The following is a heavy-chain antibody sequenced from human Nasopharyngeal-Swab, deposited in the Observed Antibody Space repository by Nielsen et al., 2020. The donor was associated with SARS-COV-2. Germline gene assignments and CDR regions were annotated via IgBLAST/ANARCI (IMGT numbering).Heavy chain of an antibody. CDR1: GGSISSGGYY. V-gene: IGHV4-31*03. Sequence: SETLSLTCTVSGGSISSGGYYWSWIRQHPGKGLEWIGYIYYSGSTHYNPSPKSRVTISVDTSKNQFSLKLSSVTAADTAVYYCARARITMIAVVDAFDIWGQGTMVTVSS. J-gene: IGHJ3*02. CDR2: IYYSGST. CDR3: ARARITMIAVVDAFDI. D-gene: IGHD3-22*01.